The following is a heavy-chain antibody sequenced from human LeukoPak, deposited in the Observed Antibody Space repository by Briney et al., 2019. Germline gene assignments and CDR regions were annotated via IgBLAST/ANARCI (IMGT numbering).Heavy chain of an antibody. J-gene: IGHJ4*02. CDR3: ARDHRVYSSSSCDY. V-gene: IGHV3-74*01. D-gene: IGHD6-6*01. CDR2: INTDGSST. Sequence: GGSLRLSCAASGFTFSSYWMHWVRQAPGMGLVWVSRINTDGSSTSYADSVKGRFTISRDNAKNTLYLQMNSLRAEDTAVYYCARDHRVYSSSSCDYWGQGTLVTVSS. CDR1: GFTFSSYW.